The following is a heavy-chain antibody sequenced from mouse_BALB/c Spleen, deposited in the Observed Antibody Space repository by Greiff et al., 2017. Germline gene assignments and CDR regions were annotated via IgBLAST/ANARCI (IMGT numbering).Heavy chain of an antibody. Sequence: EVKLVESGGGLVKPGGSLKLSCAASGFTFSDYYMYWVRQTPEKRLEWVATISDGGSYTYYPDSVKGRFTISRDNAKNNLYLQMSSLKSEDTAMYYCARGWLLRSYFDYWGQGTTLTVSS. D-gene: IGHD2-3*01. CDR1: GFTFSDYY. CDR3: ARGWLLRSYFDY. J-gene: IGHJ2*01. V-gene: IGHV5-4*02. CDR2: ISDGGSYT.